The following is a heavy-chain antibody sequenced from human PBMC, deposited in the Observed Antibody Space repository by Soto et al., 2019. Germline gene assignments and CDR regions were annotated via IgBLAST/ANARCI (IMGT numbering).Heavy chain of an antibody. D-gene: IGHD5-18*01. CDR1: GYTFISYD. V-gene: IGHV1-8*01. Sequence: EASVKVSCKASGYTFISYDIIWVRQATGQGLEWMGWMNPTSGNTGYAQKFQGRVTMTRNTSIGTAYMELSSLRSEDTAVYYCARVEPSERVYSSDYWGQGTLVTVSS. J-gene: IGHJ4*02. CDR2: MNPTSGNT. CDR3: ARVEPSERVYSSDY.